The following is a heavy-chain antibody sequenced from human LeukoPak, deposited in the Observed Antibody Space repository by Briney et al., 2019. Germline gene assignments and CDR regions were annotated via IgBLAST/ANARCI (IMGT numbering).Heavy chain of an antibody. Sequence: EGSLTLSCAASGFTFSSYWMHWVRQAPGKGLVWVSRINSDGSSTSYADSVKGRFTISRDNAKNTLYLQMNSLRAEDTAMYYCARGITYYYDTSHAFDIWGQGTLVTVSS. D-gene: IGHD3-22*01. CDR2: INSDGSST. CDR3: ARGITYYYDTSHAFDI. CDR1: GFTFSSYW. V-gene: IGHV3-74*01. J-gene: IGHJ3*02.